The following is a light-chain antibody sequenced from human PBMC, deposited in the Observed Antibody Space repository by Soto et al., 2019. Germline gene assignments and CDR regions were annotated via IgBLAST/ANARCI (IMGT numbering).Light chain of an antibody. V-gene: IGLV2-14*01. CDR2: DVS. J-gene: IGLJ1*01. CDR3: SSYTSISTLYV. Sequence: QSALTQPASVSGSPGQSITISCTGTSSDVGDYNYVSWYQQHPGKAPKLMIYDVSNRPSGVSNRFSGSKSGNTASLTISGLQAEDEADYYCSSYTSISTLYVFGTGPKVTVL. CDR1: SSDVGDYNY.